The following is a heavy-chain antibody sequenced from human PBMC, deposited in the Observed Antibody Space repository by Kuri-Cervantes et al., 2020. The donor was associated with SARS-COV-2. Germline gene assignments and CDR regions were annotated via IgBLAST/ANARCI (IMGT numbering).Heavy chain of an antibody. CDR3: SIVPPGVPSDY. Sequence: ASVKVSCKASGYTFTSYGISWVRQAPGQGLEWMGWISAYNGNTHYAQKLQGRVTMTTDTSTSTAYMELRSLTSYDPAVYYFSIVPPGVPSDYRGQGTLVTVSS. CDR2: ISAYNGNT. CDR1: GYTFTSYG. D-gene: IGHD1-1*01. J-gene: IGHJ4*02. V-gene: IGHV1-18*01.